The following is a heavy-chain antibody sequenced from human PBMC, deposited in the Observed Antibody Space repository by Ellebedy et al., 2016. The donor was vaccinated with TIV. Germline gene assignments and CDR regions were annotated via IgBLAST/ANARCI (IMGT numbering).Heavy chain of an antibody. V-gene: IGHV1-69*13. CDR2: IIPIFGTE. J-gene: IGHJ4*01. CDR1: GYSFTSYD. CDR3: ARGYYGPDY. Sequence: SVKVSXKASGYSFTSYDISWVRQAPGQGLEWMGGIIPIFGTENYAQKFQGRVTITADESTSTAYMGLSSLRSADTAVYYCARGYYGPDYWGHGTLVTVSS. D-gene: IGHD3-10*01.